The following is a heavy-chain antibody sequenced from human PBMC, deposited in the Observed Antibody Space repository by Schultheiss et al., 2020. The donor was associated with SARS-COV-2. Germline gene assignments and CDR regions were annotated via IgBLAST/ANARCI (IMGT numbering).Heavy chain of an antibody. CDR3: ARADIVVVPAYYYYGMDV. CDR1: GFTFSSYG. CDR2: IWYDGSNK. Sequence: GGSLRLSCAASGFTFSSYGMHWVRQAPGKGLEWVAVIWYDGSNKYYADSVKGRFTISRDNSKNTLYLQMNSLRAEDTAVYYCARADIVVVPAYYYYGMDVWGQGTTVTVS. J-gene: IGHJ6*02. V-gene: IGHV3-33*01. D-gene: IGHD2-2*01.